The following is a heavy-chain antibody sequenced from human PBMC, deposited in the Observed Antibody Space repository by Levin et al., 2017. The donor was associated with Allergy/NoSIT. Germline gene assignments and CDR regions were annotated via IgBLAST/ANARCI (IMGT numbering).Heavy chain of an antibody. Sequence: GESLKISCAASGFTFSSYAMHWVRQAPGKGLEWVAVISYDGSNKYYADSVKGRFTISRDNSKNTLYLQMNSLRAEDTAVYYCATVAARNFDYWGQGTLVTVSS. CDR1: GFTFSSYA. CDR3: ATVAARNFDY. V-gene: IGHV3-30*04. D-gene: IGHD6-6*01. CDR2: ISYDGSNK. J-gene: IGHJ4*02.